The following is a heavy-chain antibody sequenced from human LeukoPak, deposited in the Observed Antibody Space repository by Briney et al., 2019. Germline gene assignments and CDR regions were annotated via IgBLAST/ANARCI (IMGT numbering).Heavy chain of an antibody. J-gene: IGHJ6*02. D-gene: IGHD3-22*01. CDR2: TYYRSKWYN. Sequence: SRTLSLTCAISGDSVSSNSAAWNWIRQSPSRGLEWLGRTYYRSKWYNDYAVSVRSRITINPDTSKNQFSLQLNSVTPEDTAVYYCARDFLDSSGYYYADYYYGMDVWGQGTTVTVSS. V-gene: IGHV6-1*01. CDR1: GDSVSSNSAA. CDR3: ARDFLDSSGYYYADYYYGMDV.